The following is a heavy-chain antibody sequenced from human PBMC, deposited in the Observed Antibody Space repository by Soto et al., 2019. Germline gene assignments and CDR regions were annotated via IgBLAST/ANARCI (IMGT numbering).Heavy chain of an antibody. Sequence: ASVKVSCKASGYTFTIYDINWVRQATGQGLEWMGWMNPNSGNTGYAQKFQGRVTMTRNTSISTAYMELSSLRSEDTAVYYCARAPRWLVRAFDIWGQGTMVTVSS. CDR3: ARAPRWLVRAFDI. CDR2: MNPNSGNT. D-gene: IGHD6-19*01. J-gene: IGHJ3*02. V-gene: IGHV1-8*01. CDR1: GYTFTIYD.